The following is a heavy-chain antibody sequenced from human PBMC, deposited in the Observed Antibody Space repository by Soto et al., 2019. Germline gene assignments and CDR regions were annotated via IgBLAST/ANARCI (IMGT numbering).Heavy chain of an antibody. D-gene: IGHD3-3*01. Sequence: GGSLRLSCAASGFTFSSYAMSWVRQAPGKGLEWVSAISGSGGSTYYADSVKGRFTISRDNSKNTLYLQMNSLRAEDTAVYYCAKDGSLRFLEWLPTYYFDYWGQGTLVTVSS. CDR2: ISGSGGST. CDR3: AKDGSLRFLEWLPTYYFDY. V-gene: IGHV3-23*01. J-gene: IGHJ4*02. CDR1: GFTFSSYA.